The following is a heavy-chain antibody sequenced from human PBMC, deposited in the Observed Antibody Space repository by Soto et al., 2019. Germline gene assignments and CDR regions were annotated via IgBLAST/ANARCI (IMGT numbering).Heavy chain of an antibody. Sequence: GGSLRLSCAASGFTFSSYAMNWVRQAPGKGLEWVSVISGSGDSTYYADSVKGRFTISRDNSKNTLYLQMNSLRTEDTAVYYCARRGPGTYFDYWGQGTLVTVSA. D-gene: IGHD6-13*01. V-gene: IGHV3-23*01. CDR2: ISGSGDST. CDR3: ARRGPGTYFDY. CDR1: GFTFSSYA. J-gene: IGHJ4*02.